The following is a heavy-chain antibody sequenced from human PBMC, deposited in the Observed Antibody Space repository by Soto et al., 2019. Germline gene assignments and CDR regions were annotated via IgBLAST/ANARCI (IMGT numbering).Heavy chain of an antibody. Sequence: QVQLVQSGAEVKKPGASVKVSCKASGYTFTSYGISWVRQAPGQGLEWMGWISAYNGNTNYAQKLQGRVTMTTDTSKSTAYMELRSLRSDDTAVYYCARDDPIAVAGTDYYYYGMDVWGQGTTVTVSS. CDR1: GYTFTSYG. J-gene: IGHJ6*02. V-gene: IGHV1-18*01. CDR3: ARDDPIAVAGTDYYYYGMDV. D-gene: IGHD6-19*01. CDR2: ISAYNGNT.